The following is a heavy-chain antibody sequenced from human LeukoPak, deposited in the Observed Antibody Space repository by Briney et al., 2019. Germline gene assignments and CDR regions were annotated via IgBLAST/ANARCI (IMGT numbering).Heavy chain of an antibody. CDR3: AKDRPVLDY. J-gene: IGHJ4*02. V-gene: IGHV3-30*18. CDR2: ISYDGSNK. Sequence: GGSLRLSCAASGFTFSGYMMHWVRQAPGKGLEWVAVISYDGSNKYYADSLRGRLTISRDNSKNTLYLEMNSLRVEDTAVYYCAKDRPVLDYWGQGTLVTVSS. CDR1: GFTFSGYM.